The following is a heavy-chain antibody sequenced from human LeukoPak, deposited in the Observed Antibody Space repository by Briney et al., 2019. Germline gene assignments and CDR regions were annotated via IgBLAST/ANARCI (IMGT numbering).Heavy chain of an antibody. D-gene: IGHD3-10*01. J-gene: IGHJ6*03. CDR1: GFTFSSYA. CDR3: AKEAMVRGVIIRSLNYYMDV. V-gene: IGHV3-23*01. CDR2: ISGSGGST. Sequence: GRSLRLSCAASGFTFSSYAMSWVRQAPGKGLEWVSAISGSGGSTYYADSVKGRFTISRDNSKNTLYLQMNSLRAEDTAVYYCAKEAMVRGVIIRSLNYYMDVWGKGTTVTVSS.